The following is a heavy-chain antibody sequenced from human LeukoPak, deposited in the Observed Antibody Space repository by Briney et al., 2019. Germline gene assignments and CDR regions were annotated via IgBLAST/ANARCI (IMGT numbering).Heavy chain of an antibody. V-gene: IGHV3-48*03. CDR2: ISITSNTI. J-gene: IGHJ5*01. CDR1: GFGFRDYE. CDR3: ARGGLDAYDS. Sequence: QPGGSLRLSCAASGFGFRDYEMNWVRQAPGKGLEWVSYISITSNTIHYADSVKGRFTISRDNTKNSLHLQMTRLRADDTAVYYCARGGLDAYDSWGQGTLVTVSS. D-gene: IGHD5-24*01.